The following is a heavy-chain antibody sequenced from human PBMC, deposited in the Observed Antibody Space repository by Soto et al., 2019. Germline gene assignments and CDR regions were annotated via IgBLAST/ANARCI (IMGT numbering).Heavy chain of an antibody. CDR1: GFTFSDYY. D-gene: IGHD2-21*01. CDR2: ISSSGSTI. J-gene: IGHJ6*03. CDR3: ARDSWDVVVIATPYYMDV. Sequence: GGSLRLSCAASGFTFSDYYMSWIRQAPGKGLEWVSYISSSGSTIYYADSVKGRFTISRDNAKNSLYLQMNSLRAEDTAVYYCARDSWDVVVIATPYYMDVWGKGTTVTVSS. V-gene: IGHV3-11*01.